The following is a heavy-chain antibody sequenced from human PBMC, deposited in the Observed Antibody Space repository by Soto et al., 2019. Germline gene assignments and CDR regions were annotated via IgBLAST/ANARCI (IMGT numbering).Heavy chain of an antibody. CDR2: IIPIFGTA. CDR3: ARDDRYSNSWYSTLPHDAFDI. CDR1: GGTFSSYA. Sequence: QVQLVQSGAEVKKPGSSVKVSCKASGGTFSSYAISWVRQAPGQGLEWMGGIIPIFGTANYAQKFQGRVTITADESTSTAYMELSSLRSEDTAVYYCARDDRYSNSWYSTLPHDAFDIWGQGTMVTVSS. D-gene: IGHD6-13*01. J-gene: IGHJ3*02. V-gene: IGHV1-69*01.